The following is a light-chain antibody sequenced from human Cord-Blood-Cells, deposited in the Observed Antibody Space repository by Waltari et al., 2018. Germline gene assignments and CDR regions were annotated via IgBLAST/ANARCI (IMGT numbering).Light chain of an antibody. CDR2: EGS. CDR3: CSYAGSSTYV. Sequence: SALTQPASVSGSPGQSITISCTGTSSDVGSYNLVSWYQQHPGKAPKLMIYEGSKRRSGVSIRFSGSKSGNTASLTIFGLQAEDEADYYCCSYAGSSTYVFGTGTKVTVL. J-gene: IGLJ1*01. V-gene: IGLV2-23*01. CDR1: SSDVGSYNL.